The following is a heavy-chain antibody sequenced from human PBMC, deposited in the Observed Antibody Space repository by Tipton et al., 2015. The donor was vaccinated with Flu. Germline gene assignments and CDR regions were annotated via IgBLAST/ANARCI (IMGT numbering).Heavy chain of an antibody. CDR2: IYYSGST. CDR1: GGSISRYY. D-gene: IGHD5-24*01. J-gene: IGHJ4*01. Sequence: LRLSCTVSGGSISRYYWSWVRQTPGKGLEWIGYIYYSGSTSYNSSLMSRVTISVDTSKDQFSLNLYSVTAADTAIYYCARSRWLPIADFFDSWGHGTLVTVSS. CDR3: ARSRWLPIADFFDS. V-gene: IGHV4-59*08.